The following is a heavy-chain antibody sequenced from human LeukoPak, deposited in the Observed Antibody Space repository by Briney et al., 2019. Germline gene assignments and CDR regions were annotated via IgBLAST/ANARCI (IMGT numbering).Heavy chain of an antibody. D-gene: IGHD3-10*01. CDR2: ISSSGSFT. CDR3: ASGMVRGVINH. J-gene: IGHJ4*02. CDR1: GFTFSDSY. V-gene: IGHV3-11*06. Sequence: GGSLRLSCAASGFTFSDSYMNWIRQAPGKGLEWLSYISSSGSFTNYADSVRGRFTISRDNAKNSLFLQMNSLRAEDTAVYYCASGMVRGVINHWGRGTLVTVSS.